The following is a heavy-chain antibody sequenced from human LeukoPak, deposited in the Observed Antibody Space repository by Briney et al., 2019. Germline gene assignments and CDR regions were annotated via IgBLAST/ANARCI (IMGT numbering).Heavy chain of an antibody. V-gene: IGHV3-30*04. D-gene: IGHD6-13*01. J-gene: IGHJ6*02. CDR3: ARDMPTYSSSWYVPYYYYYGMDV. CDR2: ISYDGSNK. Sequence: GGSLRLSCAASGFTFSSYAMHWVRQAPGKGLEWVAVISYDGSNKYYADSVKGRFTISRDDSKNTLYLQMNSLRAEDTAVYYCARDMPTYSSSWYVPYYYYYGMDVWGQGTTVTVSS. CDR1: GFTFSSYA.